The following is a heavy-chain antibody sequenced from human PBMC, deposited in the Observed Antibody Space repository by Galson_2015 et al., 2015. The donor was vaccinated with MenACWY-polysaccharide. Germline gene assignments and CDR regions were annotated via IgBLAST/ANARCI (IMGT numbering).Heavy chain of an antibody. CDR2: MNPNSGNT. CDR1: GYKFSSYD. CDR3: ARIIARKYTFADS. D-gene: IGHD2-21*01. V-gene: IGHV1-8*01. Sequence: SVTVSCKASGYKFSSYDINWVRQASGQGLEWMGWMNPNSGNTGYAQKFQGRVAMTRDTATSTAYMELRMLRYDDTAVYYCARIIARKYTFADSWGQGTLVSVS. J-gene: IGHJ4*02.